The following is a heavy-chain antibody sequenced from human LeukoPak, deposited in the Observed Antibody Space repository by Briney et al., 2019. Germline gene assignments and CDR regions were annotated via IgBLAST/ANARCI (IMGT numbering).Heavy chain of an antibody. V-gene: IGHV3-15*01. CDR1: GFTFSNAW. J-gene: IGHJ4*02. CDR2: IKSKTDGGTT. D-gene: IGHD5-12*01. Sequence: PGGSLRLSCAASGFTFSNAWMSWVGHAPGKGLEGVSRIKSKTDGGTTDYAAPVKGRFTISRDDSKNTLCLQMNSLKTEDTAVYYCTTVPAIVATTIDYWGQGTLVTVSS. CDR3: TTVPAIVATTIDY.